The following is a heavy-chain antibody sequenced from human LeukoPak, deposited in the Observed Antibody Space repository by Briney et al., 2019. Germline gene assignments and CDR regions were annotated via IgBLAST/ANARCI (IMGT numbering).Heavy chain of an antibody. CDR3: AKDRYSCSGGSCYFRAYYFDY. CDR2: ISYDGSNK. Sequence: GGSLRLSCAASGFTFSSYAMHWVRQAPGKGLEWVAVISYDGSNKYYADSVKGRFTISRDNSKNTLYLQMNSLRAEDTAVYYCAKDRYSCSGGSCYFRAYYFDYWGQGTLVTVSS. CDR1: GFTFSSYA. V-gene: IGHV3-30*04. J-gene: IGHJ4*02. D-gene: IGHD2-15*01.